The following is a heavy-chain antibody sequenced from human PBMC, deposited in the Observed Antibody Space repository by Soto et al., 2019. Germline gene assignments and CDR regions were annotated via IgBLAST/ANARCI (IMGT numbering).Heavy chain of an antibody. CDR3: ANSRHSDCSGDFYEY. CDR2: IGGSGHTT. D-gene: IGHD3-22*01. Sequence: EVQLLESGGGLVQPGGSLSLSCAASAFTFNNYAMSWVRQAPGKGLEWVSGIGGSGHTTYYADSVKGRFTISRDNSNSARFIQKNSLRAEHTAVYYCANSRHSDCSGDFYEYWGQVTLVTVSS. J-gene: IGHJ4*02. V-gene: IGHV3-23*01. CDR1: AFTFNNYA.